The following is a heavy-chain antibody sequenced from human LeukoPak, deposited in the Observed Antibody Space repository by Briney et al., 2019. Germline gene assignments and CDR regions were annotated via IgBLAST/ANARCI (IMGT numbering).Heavy chain of an antibody. CDR1: GFTFKKYW. CDR2: IKEDGSET. V-gene: IGHV3-7*01. J-gene: IGHJ4*02. D-gene: IGHD5-24*01. CDR3: ARETPRRGETRDGYR. Sequence: PGGSLRLSCAASGFTFKKYWMNWVRQVPWKGLECLADIKEDGSETYYADSVKGRFTISRDNPKNLLFLQINSLRVEDTAVYYCARETPRRGETRDGYRWGQGTLVTVSS.